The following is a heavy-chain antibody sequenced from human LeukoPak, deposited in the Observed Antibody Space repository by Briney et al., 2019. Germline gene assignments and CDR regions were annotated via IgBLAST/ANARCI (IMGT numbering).Heavy chain of an antibody. CDR3: ARGLGPSWPFDY. CDR2: MNPNSGNT. J-gene: IGHJ4*02. D-gene: IGHD2-2*01. V-gene: IGHV1-8*03. Sequence: ASVKVSCKASGYTFTSYDINWVRQATGQGLEWMGWMNPNSGNTGYAQKFQGRVTITRNTSISTAYMELSSLRSEDTAVYYCARGLGPSWPFDYWGQGTLVTVSS. CDR1: GYTFTSYD.